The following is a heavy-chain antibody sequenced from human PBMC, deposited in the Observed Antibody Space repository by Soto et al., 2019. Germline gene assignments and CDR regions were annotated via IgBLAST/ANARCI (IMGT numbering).Heavy chain of an antibody. J-gene: IGHJ4*01. D-gene: IGHD3-22*01. CDR2: IYYTGTT. CDR1: NSPISVFY. Sequence: SETLSLTCNVSNSPISVFYWSWCRQPPGQGLEWVGYIYYTGTTTYNPSLRSRVDISIDASKSQFSLDLRSVTAADTAVYYCARLGGYYQAFDSWGHGALVTVS. CDR3: ARLGGYYQAFDS. V-gene: IGHV4-59*08.